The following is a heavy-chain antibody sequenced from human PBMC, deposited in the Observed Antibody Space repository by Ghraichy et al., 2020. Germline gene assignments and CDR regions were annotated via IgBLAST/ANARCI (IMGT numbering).Heavy chain of an antibody. J-gene: IGHJ6*02. CDR3: ATDLGVAAAGTRWLPGGYGMDV. D-gene: IGHD6-13*01. V-gene: IGHV1-24*01. Sequence: ASVKVSCKVSGYTLTELSMHWVRQAPGKGLEWMGGFDPEDGETIYAQKFQGRVTMTEDTSTDTAYMELSSLRSEDTAVYYCATDLGVAAAGTRWLPGGYGMDVWGQGTTVTVSS. CDR1: GYTLTELS. CDR2: FDPEDGET.